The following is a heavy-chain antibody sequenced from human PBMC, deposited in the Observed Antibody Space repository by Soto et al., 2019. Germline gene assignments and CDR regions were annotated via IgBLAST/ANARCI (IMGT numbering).Heavy chain of an antibody. V-gene: IGHV4-59*12. CDR2: IFDGGSA. J-gene: IGHJ6*02. Sequence: KPXKTMSLTYTVSGGTITYYYWSWIRQAPGKGLEWLGYIFDGGSANYNPSLKSRVSFSLDKSQNQLSLKLTSVTGADTAIYYCAKGGPYYYYGMDVSGQGSTVTVSS. D-gene: IGHD2-15*01. CDR1: GGTITYYY. CDR3: AKGGPYYYYGMDV.